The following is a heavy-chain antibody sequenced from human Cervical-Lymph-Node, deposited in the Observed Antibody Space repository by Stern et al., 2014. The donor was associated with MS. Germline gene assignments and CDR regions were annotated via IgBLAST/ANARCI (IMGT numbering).Heavy chain of an antibody. CDR1: GYNFTTYY. CDR2: INPRGGST. Sequence: QVQLLQPGAEVKKPGASVRVSCKASGYNFTTYYMHWVRQAPGQGLEWMGIINPRGGSTSYAQKFQGRVTMTRDTSTSTVYMDLSSLRSEDTAVYYCAIIEGWNGMDVWGQGTTVTASS. D-gene: IGHD1-26*01. J-gene: IGHJ6*02. V-gene: IGHV1-46*01. CDR3: AIIEGWNGMDV.